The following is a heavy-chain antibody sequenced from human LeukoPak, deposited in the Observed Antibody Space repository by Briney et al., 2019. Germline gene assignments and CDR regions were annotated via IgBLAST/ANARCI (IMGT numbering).Heavy chain of an antibody. CDR3: ARLETPHYGDGDYYFDY. Sequence: ASVTVSCKASGYTFTGYYMHWVRQAPGQGLEWMGWINPNSGGTNYAQKFQGRVTMTRDTSISTAYMELSRLRSDDTAVYYCARLETPHYGDGDYYFDYWGQGTLVTVSS. CDR2: INPNSGGT. CDR1: GYTFTGYY. V-gene: IGHV1-2*02. D-gene: IGHD4-17*01. J-gene: IGHJ4*02.